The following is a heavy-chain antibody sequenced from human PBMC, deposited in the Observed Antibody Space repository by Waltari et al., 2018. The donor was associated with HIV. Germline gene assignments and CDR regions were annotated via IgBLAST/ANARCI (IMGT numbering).Heavy chain of an antibody. J-gene: IGHJ5*02. D-gene: IGHD6-13*01. Sequence: QVQLVQSGAEVKKPGASVKVSCKASGYTFTSYYMHWVRQAPGQGLEWMGINNPRVSTTSYAQKFQGRVTMTNDTSTSTVYMELSSLRSEDTALYYCAREKSAPRYHIAAAGHNCFDPWGQRTLVTVSS. CDR3: AREKSAPRYHIAAAGHNCFDP. CDR2: NNPRVSTT. V-gene: IGHV1-46*01. CDR1: GYTFTSYY.